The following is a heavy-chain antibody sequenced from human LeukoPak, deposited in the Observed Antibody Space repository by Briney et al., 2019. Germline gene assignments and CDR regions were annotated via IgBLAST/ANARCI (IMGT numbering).Heavy chain of an antibody. D-gene: IGHD1-26*01. V-gene: IGHV4-39*07. CDR3: ARLRSRGRAFDT. CDR2: INHSGST. J-gene: IGHJ3*02. CDR1: GGSVSSGSYY. Sequence: SETLSLTCTVSGGSVSSGSYYWSWIRQPPGKGLEWIGEINHSGSTNYNPSLKSRVTISVDTSKNQFSLKLSSVTAADTAVYYCARLRSRGRAFDTWGQGTMVTVSS.